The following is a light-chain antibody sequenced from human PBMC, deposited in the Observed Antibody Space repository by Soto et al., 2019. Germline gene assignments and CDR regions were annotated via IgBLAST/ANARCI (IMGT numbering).Light chain of an antibody. Sequence: EILLTQSPDTLTLSPGERATLSCISSQSIRSGRLAWYQQKPGQAPRLVIFDASNRASGTSERFTGSGSGTDFTLTIARLESEDFAVYYCQEYHGSPVTFGLGTRLEIK. J-gene: IGKJ5*01. V-gene: IGKV3-20*01. CDR2: DAS. CDR1: QSIRSGR. CDR3: QEYHGSPVT.